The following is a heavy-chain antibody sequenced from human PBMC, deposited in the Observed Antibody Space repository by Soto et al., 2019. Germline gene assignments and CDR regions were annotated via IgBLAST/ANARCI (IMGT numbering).Heavy chain of an antibody. V-gene: IGHV1-18*01. CDR3: ARFNAHCSGGTCYCDY. J-gene: IGHJ4*02. CDR1: GYTFSSYG. CDR2: TNTYTGDT. Sequence: QVYLVQSGAEVKKPGASVKLSCKATGYTFSSYGISWVRQAPGQGLEWMGWTNTYTGDTIYAQKFQGRVSMTTDVLTTTSYMELRSLKSDDTAVYFCARFNAHCSGGTCYCDYWGQGTLVTVSS. D-gene: IGHD2-15*01.